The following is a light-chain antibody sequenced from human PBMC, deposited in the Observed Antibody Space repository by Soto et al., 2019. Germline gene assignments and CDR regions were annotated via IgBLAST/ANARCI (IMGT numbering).Light chain of an antibody. CDR2: GAS. CDR3: QQYGSSALT. V-gene: IGKV3-20*01. CDR1: QSVSSSY. Sequence: EIVLTQSPGTLSLSPGERATLSCRASQSVSSSYLAWYQQKPGQAPRLLIYGASSRATGIPDRFSRSGSGTDFTLTISRLEPEDFAVYYCQQYGSSALTFGGGTQVEIK. J-gene: IGKJ4*01.